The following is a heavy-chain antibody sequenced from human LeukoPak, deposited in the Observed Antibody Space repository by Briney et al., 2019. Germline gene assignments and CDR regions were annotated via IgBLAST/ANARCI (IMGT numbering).Heavy chain of an antibody. CDR1: GYSINSGYF. D-gene: IGHD5-12*01. Sequence: SSETLSLTCSVSGYSINSGYFWGWIRPPPGKGLEWIGSIYHSGTTYYNPSLKSRVTISVDTSKNQFSLKLNSVTAADTAVYYCARDGGYGGYDDYWGQGNLVTISS. J-gene: IGHJ4*02. CDR2: IYHSGTT. CDR3: ARDGGYGGYDDY. V-gene: IGHV4-38-2*02.